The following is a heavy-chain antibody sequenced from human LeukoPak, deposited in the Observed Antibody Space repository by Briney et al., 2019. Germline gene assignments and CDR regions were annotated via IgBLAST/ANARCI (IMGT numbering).Heavy chain of an antibody. CDR3: ARDRYYYDSSGYYPEYYFDY. CDR2: ISAYNGNT. D-gene: IGHD3-22*01. Sequence: ASVKVSGKASGYTFTSYGISWVRQAPGQGLEWMGWISAYNGNTNYAQKLQGRVTMTTDTSTSTAYMELRSLRSDDTAVYYCARDRYYYDSSGYYPEYYFDYWGQGTLVTVSS. J-gene: IGHJ4*02. CDR1: GYTFTSYG. V-gene: IGHV1-18*01.